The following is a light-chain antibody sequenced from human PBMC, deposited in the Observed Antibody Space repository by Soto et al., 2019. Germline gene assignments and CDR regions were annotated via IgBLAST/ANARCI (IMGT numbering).Light chain of an antibody. Sequence: EIVLTHAPGTLSVSPGETATLSCRASQSVISTYLAWYQQKPGQAPRLLIYGASSRATGIPDRFSGSGSGTDFTLTISRLEPEDFAVYYCQQYGSSPITFGQGTRLEIK. CDR2: GAS. J-gene: IGKJ5*01. CDR3: QQYGSSPIT. V-gene: IGKV3-20*01. CDR1: QSVISTY.